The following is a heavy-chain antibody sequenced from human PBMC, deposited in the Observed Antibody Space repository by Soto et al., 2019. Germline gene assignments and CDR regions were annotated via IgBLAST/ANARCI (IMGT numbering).Heavy chain of an antibody. Sequence: ASVKVSCKASGYTFISNDINWVRQATGQGLEWMGIINPSGGSTSYAQKFQGRVTMTRDTSTSTVYMELSSLRSEDTAVYYCARDAVAGTPYFDYWGQGTLVTVSS. D-gene: IGHD6-19*01. CDR2: INPSGGST. CDR1: GYTFISND. CDR3: ARDAVAGTPYFDY. V-gene: IGHV1-46*01. J-gene: IGHJ4*02.